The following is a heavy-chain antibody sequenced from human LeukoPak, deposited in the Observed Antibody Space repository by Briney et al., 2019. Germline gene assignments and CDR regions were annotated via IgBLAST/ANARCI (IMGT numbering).Heavy chain of an antibody. Sequence: SETLSLTCTVSGGSISSSSYYWGWIRQPPGKGLEWIGSIYYSGSTYYNPSLKSRVTISVDASKNQFSLKLSSVTAADTAVYYCARAAPYYDSSEGLDYWGQGTLVTVSS. CDR1: GGSISSSSYY. CDR3: ARAAPYYDSSEGLDY. D-gene: IGHD3-22*01. J-gene: IGHJ4*02. CDR2: IYYSGST. V-gene: IGHV4-39*07.